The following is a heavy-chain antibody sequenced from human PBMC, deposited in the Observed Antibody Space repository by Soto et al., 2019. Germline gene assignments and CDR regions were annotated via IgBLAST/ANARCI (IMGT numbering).Heavy chain of an antibody. Sequence: QVQLVQSGAEVKKPGASVKVSCKASGYTFTSYGISWVRQAPGQGLEWMGWISAYNGNTNYAQKLQGRVTMTTDTATSTAYMELSSLRSDDTAVYYCARDPEDDSSVHDYYYGMDVWGQGTTVTVSS. J-gene: IGHJ6*02. V-gene: IGHV1-18*01. CDR1: GYTFTSYG. D-gene: IGHD3-22*01. CDR2: ISAYNGNT. CDR3: ARDPEDDSSVHDYYYGMDV.